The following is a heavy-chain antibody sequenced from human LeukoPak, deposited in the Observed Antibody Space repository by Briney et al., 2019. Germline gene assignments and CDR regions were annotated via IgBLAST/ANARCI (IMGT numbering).Heavy chain of an antibody. V-gene: IGHV3-53*01. D-gene: IGHD3-16*02. Sequence: GGSLRLSCAASGFTVSSNYMSWVRQAPGKGLEWVSVIYSGSSTYYADSVKGRFTISRDNSKNTLYLQMNSLRAEDTAVYYCASTEAYDYVWGSYRFSYWGQGTLVTVSS. CDR1: GFTVSSNY. J-gene: IGHJ4*02. CDR2: IYSGSST. CDR3: ASTEAYDYVWGSYRFSY.